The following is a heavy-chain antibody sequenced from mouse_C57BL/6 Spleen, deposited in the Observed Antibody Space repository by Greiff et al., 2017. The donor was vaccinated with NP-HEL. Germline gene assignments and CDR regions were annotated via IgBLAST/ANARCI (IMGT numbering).Heavy chain of an antibody. V-gene: IGHV1-4*01. Sequence: QVQLQQSGAELARPGASVKMSCKASGYTFTSYTMHWVKQRPGQGLEWIGYINPSSGYTKYNQKFKDKATLTADKSSSTAYMQLSSLTSEDSAVYYCAREGGDWPRGPMDYWGQGTSVTVSS. CDR2: INPSSGYT. CDR1: GYTFTSYT. D-gene: IGHD3-3*01. J-gene: IGHJ4*01. CDR3: AREGGDWPRGPMDY.